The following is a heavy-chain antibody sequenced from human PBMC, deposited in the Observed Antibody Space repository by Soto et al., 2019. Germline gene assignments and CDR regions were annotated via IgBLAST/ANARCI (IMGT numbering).Heavy chain of an antibody. CDR1: GGTFSSYA. CDR3: ARVPRGGSFDI. CDR2: MNPNIGNT. D-gene: IGHD1-26*01. Sequence: ASVKVSCKASGGTFSSYAISWVRQATGQGLEWMGWMNPNIGNTNYAQKFQGRVTMTMNTSISTAYMELSSLRSEDTAVYYCARVPRGGSFDIWGQGTMVTVSS. V-gene: IGHV1-8*02. J-gene: IGHJ3*02.